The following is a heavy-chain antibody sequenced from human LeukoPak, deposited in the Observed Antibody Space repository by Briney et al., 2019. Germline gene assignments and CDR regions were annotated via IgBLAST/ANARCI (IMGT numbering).Heavy chain of an antibody. CDR2: ISAYNGST. CDR1: GYTFTSYG. Sequence: ASVKVSCKASGYTFTSYGISWVRQAPGQGLEWMGWISAYNGSTNYAQKLQGRVTMTTDTSTSTAYMELRSLRSDDTAVYYCARDRYYDSKAHFDYWGQGTLVTVSS. J-gene: IGHJ4*02. CDR3: ARDRYYDSKAHFDY. D-gene: IGHD3-22*01. V-gene: IGHV1-18*01.